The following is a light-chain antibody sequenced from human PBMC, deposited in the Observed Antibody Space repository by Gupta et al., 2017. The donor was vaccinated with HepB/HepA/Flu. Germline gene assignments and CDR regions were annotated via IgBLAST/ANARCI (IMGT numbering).Light chain of an antibody. Sequence: QSALTQPASVSGSPGQSITISCTGTSSDVGGYNYVSWYQQHPGKAPKLMIYDVSNRPPGVSNRFSGSKSGNTASLPISGLQAEDEADYYCSSYTGSNTLRVFGTGTKVTVL. CDR3: SSYTGSNTLRV. CDR2: DVS. CDR1: SSDVGGYNY. V-gene: IGLV2-14*03. J-gene: IGLJ1*01.